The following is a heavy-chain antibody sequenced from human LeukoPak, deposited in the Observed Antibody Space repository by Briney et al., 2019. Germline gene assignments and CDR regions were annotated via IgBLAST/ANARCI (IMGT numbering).Heavy chain of an antibody. J-gene: IGHJ4*02. D-gene: IGHD1-26*01. CDR2: INSDGSST. CDR1: GFTLSSYW. Sequence: GGSLRLSCAASGFTLSSYWMHWVRQPPGKGLVWVSRINSDGSSTSHADSVEGRFTVSRDNAKNTLYLQMSSLRAEDTAVYFCARGSYYSFSDCWGQGTLVTVSS. CDR3: ARGSYYSFSDC. V-gene: IGHV3-74*01.